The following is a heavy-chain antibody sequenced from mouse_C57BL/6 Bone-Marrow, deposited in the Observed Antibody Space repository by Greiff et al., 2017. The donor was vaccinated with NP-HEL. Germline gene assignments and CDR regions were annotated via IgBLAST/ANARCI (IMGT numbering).Heavy chain of an antibody. CDR1: GFTFSDFY. CDR2: SRNKANDYTT. CDR3: ARDAGGFAWFAY. V-gene: IGHV7-1*01. J-gene: IGHJ3*01. Sequence: DVQLVESGGGLVQSGRSLRLSCATSGFTFSDFYMEWVRQAPGKGLEWIAASRNKANDYTTEYSASVKGRFIVSRDTSQSILYLQMNALRAEDTAIYYCARDAGGFAWFAYWGQGTLVTVSA.